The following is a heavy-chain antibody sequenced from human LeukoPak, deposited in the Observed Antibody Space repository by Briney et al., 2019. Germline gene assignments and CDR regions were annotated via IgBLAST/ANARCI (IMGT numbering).Heavy chain of an antibody. CDR3: ARLSNYDYYYGMDV. J-gene: IGHJ6*02. CDR1: GGSISSYY. Sequence: SETLSLTCTVSGGSISSYYWSWIRQPPGKGLEWIGYIYYSGSTNYNPSLKSRVTISVDTSKNQFSLKLSSVTAADTAVYYCARLSNYDYYYGMDVWGQGTTVTVSS. D-gene: IGHD4-11*01. CDR2: IYYSGST. V-gene: IGHV4-59*01.